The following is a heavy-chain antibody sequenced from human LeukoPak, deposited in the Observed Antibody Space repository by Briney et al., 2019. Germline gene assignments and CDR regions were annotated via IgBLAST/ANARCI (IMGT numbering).Heavy chain of an antibody. CDR1: GFTFSSYS. V-gene: IGHV3-23*01. CDR2: ISGISDYT. CDR3: AKRLDYFDY. J-gene: IGHJ4*02. Sequence: GGSLRLSCAASGFTFSSYSMSWVRQAPGKGLEWVSTISGISDYTYYADSVKGRFTISRDNSKNTLYLQMNSLRAEDTAVYYCAKRLDYFDYWGQGTLVTVSS.